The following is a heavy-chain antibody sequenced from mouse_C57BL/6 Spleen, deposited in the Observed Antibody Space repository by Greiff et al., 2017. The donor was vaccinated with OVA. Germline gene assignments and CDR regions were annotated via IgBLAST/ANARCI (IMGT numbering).Heavy chain of an antibody. D-gene: IGHD2-4*01. J-gene: IGHJ3*01. Sequence: QVHVKQSGAELAKPGASVKLSCKASGYTFTSYWMHWVKQRPGQGLEWIGYINPSSGYTKYNQKFKDKATLTADKSSSTAYMQLSSLTYEDSAVYYCARYDDYDEAWFAYWGQGTLVTVSA. V-gene: IGHV1-7*01. CDR3: ARYDDYDEAWFAY. CDR2: INPSSGYT. CDR1: GYTFTSYW.